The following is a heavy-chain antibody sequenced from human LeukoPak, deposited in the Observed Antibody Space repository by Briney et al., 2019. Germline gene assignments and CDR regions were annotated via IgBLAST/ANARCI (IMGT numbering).Heavy chain of an antibody. J-gene: IGHJ4*02. Sequence: GASVKVSCKASGFTFTSSAMQWVRQARGQRLEWIGWIVVGSGNTNYAQKFQERVTITRDMSTSTAYMELSSLRSEDTAVYYCAGGIAVAGYATYWGQGTLVTVSS. V-gene: IGHV1-58*02. CDR1: GFTFTSSA. D-gene: IGHD6-19*01. CDR3: AGGIAVAGYATY. CDR2: IVVGSGNT.